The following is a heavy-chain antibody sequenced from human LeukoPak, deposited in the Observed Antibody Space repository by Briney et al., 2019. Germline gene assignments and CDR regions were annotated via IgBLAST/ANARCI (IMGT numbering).Heavy chain of an antibody. D-gene: IGHD1-26*01. CDR3: ARDSVGVPTDFDY. J-gene: IGHJ4*02. Sequence: GGSLRLSCVVSGFTFSGSAVHWVRQAPGKGLEWVAVIWNNGNNRYADSVRGRFTISRDDSKNTLYLQMDSLRAEDTAVYYCARDSVGVPTDFDYWGQGTLVTVSS. V-gene: IGHV3-33*08. CDR1: GFTFSGSA. CDR2: IWNNGNNR.